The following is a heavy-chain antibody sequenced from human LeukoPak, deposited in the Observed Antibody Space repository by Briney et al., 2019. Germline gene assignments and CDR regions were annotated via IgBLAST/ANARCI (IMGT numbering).Heavy chain of an antibody. Sequence: GGSLRLSCAASGFTVSSYWMPWVRQAPGKGLVWVSRINRDGRTISYAGSVKGRFTISRDNAKNTLYLQMNSLRFEDTAVYYCARDFGGNSDYWGQGTLVTVSS. D-gene: IGHD4-23*01. CDR3: ARDFGGNSDY. V-gene: IGHV3-74*01. J-gene: IGHJ4*02. CDR1: GFTVSSYW. CDR2: INRDGRTI.